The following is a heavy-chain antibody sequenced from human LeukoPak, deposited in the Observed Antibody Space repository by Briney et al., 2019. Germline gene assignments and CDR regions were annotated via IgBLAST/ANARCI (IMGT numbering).Heavy chain of an antibody. CDR3: ARLGGYSYGYTSFDY. Sequence: SETLSLTCAVYGGSFSGYYWSWIRRPPGKGLEWIGEINHSGSTNYNPSLKSRVTISVDTSKNQFSLKLSSVTAADTAVYYCARLGGYSYGYTSFDYWGQGTLVTVSS. CDR1: GGSFSGYY. D-gene: IGHD5-18*01. J-gene: IGHJ4*02. CDR2: INHSGST. V-gene: IGHV4-34*01.